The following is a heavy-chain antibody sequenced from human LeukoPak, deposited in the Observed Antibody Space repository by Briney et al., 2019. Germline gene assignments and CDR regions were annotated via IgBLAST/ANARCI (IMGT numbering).Heavy chain of an antibody. Sequence: PGGSLRLSCAASGFTFSSYAMHWVRQAPGKGLEWVAVISYDGSNKYYADSVKGRFTISRDNSKNTLYLQMNSLRAEDTAVYYCARDKVYYYDSSGYQGYWGQGTLVTVSS. D-gene: IGHD3-22*01. V-gene: IGHV3-30-3*01. CDR2: ISYDGSNK. CDR3: ARDKVYYYDSSGYQGY. J-gene: IGHJ4*02. CDR1: GFTFSSYA.